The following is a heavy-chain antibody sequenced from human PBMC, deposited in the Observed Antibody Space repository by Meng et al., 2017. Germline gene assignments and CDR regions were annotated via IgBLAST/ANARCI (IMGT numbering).Heavy chain of an antibody. D-gene: IGHD3-10*01. V-gene: IGHV1-8*02. CDR2: MNHNSGNT. Sequence: ASVKVSCKASGYTFTSYDINWVRQATGQGLEWMGWMNHNSGNTGYAQKFQGRVTMTRNTSISTAYLELGSLRSNDTAVYYCARESIGVCKENDNWGQGTLVTVSS. CDR3: ARESIGVCKENDN. CDR1: GYTFTSYD. J-gene: IGHJ4*02.